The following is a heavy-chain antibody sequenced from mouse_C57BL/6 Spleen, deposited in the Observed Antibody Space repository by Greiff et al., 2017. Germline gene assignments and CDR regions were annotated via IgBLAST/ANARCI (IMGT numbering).Heavy chain of an antibody. CDR1: GYAFSSSW. Sequence: QVQLQQSGPELVKPGASVKISCKASGYAFSSSWMNWVKQRPGKGLEWIGRIYPGDGDTNYNGKFKGKATLTADKSSSTAYMQLSSLTSEDSAVYFCARLGPLYAMDYWGQGTSVTVSS. V-gene: IGHV1-82*01. CDR2: IYPGDGDT. J-gene: IGHJ4*01. CDR3: ARLGPLYAMDY.